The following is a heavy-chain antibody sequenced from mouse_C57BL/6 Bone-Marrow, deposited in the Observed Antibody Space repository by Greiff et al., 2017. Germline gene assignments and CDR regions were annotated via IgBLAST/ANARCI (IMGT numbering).Heavy chain of an antibody. Sequence: QVQLQQPGAELVKPGASVKLSCKASGYTFTSYWMHWVKQRPGRGLEWIGRTDHNSGGTKYNKKFKSKATLTVDKPSRTAYMQLSSLTSEDSAVYYCARRNLFDYWGQGTTLTVSS. CDR1: GYTFTSYW. CDR3: ARRNLFDY. J-gene: IGHJ2*01. CDR2: TDHNSGGT. V-gene: IGHV1-72*01.